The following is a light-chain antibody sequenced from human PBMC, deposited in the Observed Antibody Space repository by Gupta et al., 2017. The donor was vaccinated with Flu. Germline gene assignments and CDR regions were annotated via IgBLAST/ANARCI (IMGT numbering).Light chain of an antibody. J-gene: IGKJ2*01. CDR2: KAS. V-gene: IGKV1-5*03. CDR3: HQYNSYSPET. CDR1: QSINNW. Sequence: TLSASVGDRVTITCRASQSINNWLAWYQQKPGKAPKLLIYKASSLQSGVPSRFSGSGSGTEFSLTISSLQPDDFAIYYCHQYNSYSPETFGQGTKLEIK.